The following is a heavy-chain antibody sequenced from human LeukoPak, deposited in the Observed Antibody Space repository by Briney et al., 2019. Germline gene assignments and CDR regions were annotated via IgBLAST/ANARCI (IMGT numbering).Heavy chain of an antibody. CDR2: INSDGSST. Sequence: GGSLRLSCAASGFTFSSYWMHWVRQAPGKGLVWVSRINSDGSSTSYADSVKGRFTISRDNAKNTLYLQMNSLRAEDTAVYYCARVQAYDTLTGYTLNYYYGMDVWGQGTTVTVSS. CDR1: GFTFSSYW. D-gene: IGHD3-9*01. CDR3: ARVQAYDTLTGYTLNYYYGMDV. J-gene: IGHJ6*02. V-gene: IGHV3-74*01.